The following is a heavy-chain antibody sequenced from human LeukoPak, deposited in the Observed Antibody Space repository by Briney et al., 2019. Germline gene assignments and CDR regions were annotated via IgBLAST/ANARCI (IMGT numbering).Heavy chain of an antibody. CDR2: IRYDGSSK. D-gene: IGHD1-7*01. CDR1: GFTFSSYS. CDR3: TRNREWNLWAY. V-gene: IGHV3-33*08. Sequence: GGSLRLSCAASGFTFSSYSMNWVRQAPGKGLEWVAFIRYDGSSKYYADSVKGRFTISRDNAKNTLYLQMNSLRVEDTAMYYCTRNREWNLWAYWGQGTLVTVSS. J-gene: IGHJ4*02.